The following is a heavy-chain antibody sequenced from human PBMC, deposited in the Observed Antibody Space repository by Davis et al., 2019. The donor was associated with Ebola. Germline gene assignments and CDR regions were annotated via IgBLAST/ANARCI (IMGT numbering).Heavy chain of an antibody. J-gene: IGHJ4*02. CDR2: INWNGGST. D-gene: IGHD4-17*01. Sequence: PGGSLRLSCAASGFIFDDYAMTWVRQTPGKGLEWVSGINWNGGSTGYADSVKGRFTISRDNAKNSLYLQMDTLRAEDTAVYYCARAGLRMDYWGQGTLVTVSS. V-gene: IGHV3-20*04. CDR3: ARAGLRMDY. CDR1: GFIFDDYA.